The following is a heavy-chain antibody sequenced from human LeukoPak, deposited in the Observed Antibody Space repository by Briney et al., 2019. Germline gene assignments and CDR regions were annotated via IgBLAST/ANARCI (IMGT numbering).Heavy chain of an antibody. CDR1: GGSITSHI. V-gene: IGHV4-4*07. CDR2: LHTSGST. Sequence: SETLSLTCAVSGGSITSHIWSWMRQPAGKGLEWIGRLHTSGSTYYNPSLKSRVTISVDTSKNQFSLKLTSMTAADTAVYSCARHLGYYSGWQYYFDNWGQGTLVTVSS. D-gene: IGHD6-19*01. CDR3: ARHLGYYSGWQYYFDN. J-gene: IGHJ4*02.